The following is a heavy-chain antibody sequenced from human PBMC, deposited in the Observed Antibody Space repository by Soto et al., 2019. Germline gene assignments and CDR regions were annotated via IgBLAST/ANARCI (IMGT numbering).Heavy chain of an antibody. CDR1: GFTFSSYD. V-gene: IGHV3-30-3*01. J-gene: IGHJ4*02. CDR2: ISYDGSNK. CDR3: ARVLGYSYALDY. D-gene: IGHD5-18*01. Sequence: QVQLVESGGGVVQPERSLRLSCAASGFTFSSYDMHWVRQAPGKGLEWVAIISYDGSNKYYADSVKGRFTISRDNSKNTLYLQMNSLRAEDTAVFYCARVLGYSYALDYWGQGTLVAVSS.